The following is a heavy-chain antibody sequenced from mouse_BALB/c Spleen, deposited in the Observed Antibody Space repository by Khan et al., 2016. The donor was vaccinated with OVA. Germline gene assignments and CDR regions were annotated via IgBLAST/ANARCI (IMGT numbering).Heavy chain of an antibody. CDR3: ASSSRLGRRGAMDY. J-gene: IGHJ4*01. CDR1: GYTFTDYW. CDR2: IDTSDSYT. V-gene: IGHV1-69*01. D-gene: IGHD4-1*01. Sequence: QVQLQQPGAELVMPGASVKMSCKASGYTFTDYWMHWVKQRPGQGLEWIGAIDTSDSYTSYNQKFKGKATWTVDESSSTADMQLSSLTSEDFAVSYCASSSRLGRRGAMDYWGQGPSVTVSS.